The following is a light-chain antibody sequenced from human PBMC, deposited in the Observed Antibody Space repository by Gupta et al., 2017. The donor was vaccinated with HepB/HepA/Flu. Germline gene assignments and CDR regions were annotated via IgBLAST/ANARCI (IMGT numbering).Light chain of an antibody. CDR1: QRISSF. Sequence: EIVLTQYPATISLSSGERAALPCSAGQRISSFSAWQQQTPGQAPMLLIYGASNTATSLPGRFSGSASATDFTLTISIRAPEDFAVYYCQRRDDWPNTFGRGTRLEI. CDR3: QRRDDWPNT. V-gene: IGKV3-11*01. CDR2: GAS. J-gene: IGKJ4*01.